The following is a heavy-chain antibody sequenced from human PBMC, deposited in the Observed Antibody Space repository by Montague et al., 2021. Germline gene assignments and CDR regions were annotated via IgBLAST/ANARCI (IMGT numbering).Heavy chain of an antibody. D-gene: IGHD1-26*01. CDR2: YN. CDR3: ARTSASSDY. Sequence: YNDYAVSVTSRITINPDTSKNQISLQLNSVTPEDTAVYYCARTSASSDYWGQGTLVTVSS. V-gene: IGHV6-1*01. J-gene: IGHJ4*02.